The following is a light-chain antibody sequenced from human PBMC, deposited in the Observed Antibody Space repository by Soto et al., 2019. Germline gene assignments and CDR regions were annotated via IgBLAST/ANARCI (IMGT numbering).Light chain of an antibody. V-gene: IGLV1-44*01. J-gene: IGLJ1*01. CDR1: SSNIGSYT. CDR3: AAWDDTLNAYYV. CDR2: NNY. Sequence: QSVLTQPPSASGTPGQRVTISCSGSSSNIGSYTVNWYQQLLGTAPKLLIYNNYQRPSGVPDRFSGSKAGTSASLAISGLQSEDEADYFCAAWDDTLNAYYVFGTGTKLTVL.